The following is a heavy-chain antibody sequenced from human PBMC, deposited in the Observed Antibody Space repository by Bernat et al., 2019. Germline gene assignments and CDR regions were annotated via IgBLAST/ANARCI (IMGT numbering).Heavy chain of an antibody. D-gene: IGHD5-18*01. V-gene: IGHV4-4*02. J-gene: IGHJ4*02. Sequence: QVQLQESGPGLVRPSGTLSLTCAVSGGSIGTTYWWSWVRQPPGKGLEWIGEIFHTGSTNCNPSLKSRVTMSVDKSENQFSLKLSSVTAADTAVYYCRRGYRFGGELGSWGQGTLVTVSS. CDR1: GGSIGTTYW. CDR2: IFHTGST. CDR3: RRGYRFGGELGS.